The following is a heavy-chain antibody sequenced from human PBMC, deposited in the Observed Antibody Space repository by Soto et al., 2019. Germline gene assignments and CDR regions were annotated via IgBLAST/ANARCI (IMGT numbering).Heavy chain of an antibody. Sequence: VASVKVSCKASGGTFSSYAISWVRQAPGQGLEWMGGIIPIFGTANYAQKFQGRVTITADESTSTAYMELSSLRSEDTAVYYCARGIAAYCGGDCYSKFDYWGQGTLVTVSS. V-gene: IGHV1-69*13. J-gene: IGHJ4*02. D-gene: IGHD2-21*02. CDR2: IIPIFGTA. CDR1: GGTFSSYA. CDR3: ARGIAAYCGGDCYSKFDY.